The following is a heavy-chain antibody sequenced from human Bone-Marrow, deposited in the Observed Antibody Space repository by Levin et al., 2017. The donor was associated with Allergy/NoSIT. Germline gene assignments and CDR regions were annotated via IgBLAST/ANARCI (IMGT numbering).Heavy chain of an antibody. D-gene: IGHD2-8*01. CDR2: IFPGDSDT. J-gene: IGHJ4*02. V-gene: IGHV5-51*01. CDR1: GYNFANFW. CDR3: TRPFTEDCTRTHCEGLDR. Sequence: KAGGSLRLSCKTSGYNFANFWIGWVRQMPGKGLEWMGIIFPGDSDTRYSPSFQGHVSISADKSINTAYLHWSSLKASDSGIYYCTRPFTEDCTRTHCEGLDRWGQGTPVTVSS.